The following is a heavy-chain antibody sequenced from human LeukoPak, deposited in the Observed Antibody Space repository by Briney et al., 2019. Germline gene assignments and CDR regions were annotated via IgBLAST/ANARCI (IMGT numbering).Heavy chain of an antibody. Sequence: SETLSLTCTVSGGSISSGSYYWSWIRQPAGKGLEWIGRIYTSGSTNYNPSLKSRVTISVDTSKNQFSLKLSSVTAADTAVYYCARDLSGYYHFDYWGQGTLVTVSS. CDR1: GGSISSGSYY. CDR3: ARDLSGYYHFDY. J-gene: IGHJ4*02. V-gene: IGHV4-61*02. CDR2: IYTSGST. D-gene: IGHD3-22*01.